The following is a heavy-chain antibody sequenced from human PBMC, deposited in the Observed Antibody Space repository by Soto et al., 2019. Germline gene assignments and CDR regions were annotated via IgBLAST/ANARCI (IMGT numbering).Heavy chain of an antibody. J-gene: IGHJ4*02. D-gene: IGHD1-20*01. Sequence: EVQLVESGGDLVQPGGSLRLSCAASGFTFSTYSMNWVRQAPGKGLEWISYINKSSNFIYYADSVKGRFTISRDDAKDSLYLQMNSLRAEDTAMYYCARDYNWNLDCWGQGTLVTVS. V-gene: IGHV3-48*01. CDR3: ARDYNWNLDC. CDR2: INKSSNFI. CDR1: GFTFSTYS.